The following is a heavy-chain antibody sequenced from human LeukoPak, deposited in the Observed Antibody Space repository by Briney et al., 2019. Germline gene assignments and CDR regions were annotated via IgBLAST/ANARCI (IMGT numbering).Heavy chain of an antibody. CDR3: ARDQEGFDY. J-gene: IGHJ4*02. V-gene: IGHV1-46*01. Sequence: ASVKVSCKASGYTFTSNYIHWVRQAPGQGLEWMGMIYPRDGSTSYAQKFQGRVTVTRDTSTSTVHMELSGQRSEDTAVYYCARDQEGFDYWGQGTLVTVSS. CDR1: GYTFTSNY. CDR2: IYPRDGST.